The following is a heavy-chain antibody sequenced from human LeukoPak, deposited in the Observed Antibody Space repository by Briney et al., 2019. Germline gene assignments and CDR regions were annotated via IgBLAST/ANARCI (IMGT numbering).Heavy chain of an antibody. J-gene: IGHJ2*01. CDR2: ICYDVSNK. CDR1: GFTFSSYG. CDR3: AKKGGFGYGGDWYFDL. Sequence: GGSLRLSCAASGFTFSSYGIHWVRQAPGKGLGWVAVICYDVSNKSYADSVKGRFTISRDNSKNTLYLQMNSLRAEDTPVYYCAKKGGFGYGGDWYFDLWGRGTLVTVSS. D-gene: IGHD4-23*01. V-gene: IGHV3-33*06.